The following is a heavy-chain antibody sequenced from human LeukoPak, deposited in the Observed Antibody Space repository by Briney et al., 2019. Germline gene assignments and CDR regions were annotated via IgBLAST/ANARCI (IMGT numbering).Heavy chain of an antibody. CDR1: GFTFSSYS. CDR3: ARDSGYDNGVDS. V-gene: IGHV3-30*03. Sequence: PGGSLRLSCAASGFTFSSYSMNWVRQAPGKGLEWVAVISYDGSNKYYADSVKGRFTISRDNSKNTLYLQMNSLRAEDTAVYYCARDSGYDNGVDSWGQGTLVTVSS. J-gene: IGHJ4*02. CDR2: ISYDGSNK. D-gene: IGHD5-12*01.